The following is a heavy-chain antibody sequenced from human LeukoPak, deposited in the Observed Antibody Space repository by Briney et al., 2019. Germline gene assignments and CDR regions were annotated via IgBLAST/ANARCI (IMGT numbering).Heavy chain of an antibody. CDR3: ARAPGAFDF. V-gene: IGHV4-31*03. CDR2: IYYTGGT. J-gene: IGHJ3*01. CDR1: GDSITSGSYY. Sequence: SQTLSLTCTVSGDSITSGSYYWAWLRQHPEKGLEWIGYIYYTGGTHYNPSLKSRLTISVDTSENQFSLKMRSVTAADTAIYYCARAPGAFDFWGQGAMVTVSS.